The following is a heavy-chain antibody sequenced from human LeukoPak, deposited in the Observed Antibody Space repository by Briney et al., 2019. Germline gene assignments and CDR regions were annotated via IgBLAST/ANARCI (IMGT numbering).Heavy chain of an antibody. Sequence: GGSLRLSCAASGFTFSSYSMNWVRQAPGKGLEWVSSISSSSSYTYYADSVKGRFTISRDNAKNSLYLQMNSLRAEDTAVYYCARDHKDGPSYDYWGQGTLVTVSS. V-gene: IGHV3-21*01. CDR3: ARDHKDGPSYDY. CDR1: GFTFSSYS. J-gene: IGHJ4*02. D-gene: IGHD1-26*01. CDR2: ISSSSSYT.